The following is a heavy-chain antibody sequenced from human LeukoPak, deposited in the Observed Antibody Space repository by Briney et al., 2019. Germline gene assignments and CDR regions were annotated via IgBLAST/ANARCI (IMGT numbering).Heavy chain of an antibody. J-gene: IGHJ4*02. D-gene: IGHD2-2*01. CDR1: GASISSDDW. Sequence: SEALSLTCAVSGASISSDDWWNWVRQPPGKGLEWIGEIYHSGTTNYNPSLKSRVTISVDKSKNHFSLKLTSVTAADTAVYYCARHDIVVVPAASARFDYWGQGTLVTVSS. CDR3: ARHDIVVVPAASARFDY. V-gene: IGHV4-4*02. CDR2: IYHSGTT.